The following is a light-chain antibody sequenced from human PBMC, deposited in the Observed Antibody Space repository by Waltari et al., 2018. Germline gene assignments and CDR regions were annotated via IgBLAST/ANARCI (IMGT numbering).Light chain of an antibody. CDR2: VNSDGSH. V-gene: IGLV4-69*02. J-gene: IGLJ3*02. CDR3: QTGGHGTWV. CDR1: RGHSSNI. Sequence: QLVLTQSPSASAPLGASVKLTCTLSRGHSSNIVPWPPQQPEKGPRYLMKVNSDGSHSKGDEIPDRFSGSSSGAERYLTISTVQSEDEADYYCQTGGHGTWVFGGGTKLTVL.